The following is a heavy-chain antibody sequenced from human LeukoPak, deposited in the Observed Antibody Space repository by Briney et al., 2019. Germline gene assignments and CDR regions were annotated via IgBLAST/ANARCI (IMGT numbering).Heavy chain of an antibody. J-gene: IGHJ5*02. D-gene: IGHD2-2*01. V-gene: IGHV1-69*05. CDR1: GYTLTELS. CDR3: ARGGGIVVVPAAMFWFDP. Sequence: SVKVSCKVSGYTLTELSMHWVRQAPGQGLEWMGGIIPIFGTANYAQKFQGRVTITTDESTSTAYMELSSLRSEDTAVYYCARGGGIVVVPAAMFWFDPWGQGTLVTVSS. CDR2: IIPIFGTA.